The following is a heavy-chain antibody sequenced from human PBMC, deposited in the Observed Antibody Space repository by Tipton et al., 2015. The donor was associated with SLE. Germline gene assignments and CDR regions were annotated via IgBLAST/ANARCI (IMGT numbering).Heavy chain of an antibody. D-gene: IGHD2-21*01. CDR1: GGSISSGSYY. Sequence: TLSLTCTVSGGSISSGSYYWSWIRQPAGKGLEWIGHIYTSGSTNYNPSLKSRVTISVDTSKNQFSLKLSSVTAADTAVYYRARAPHIAFAFDIWGQGTMVTVSS. CDR3: ARAPHIAFAFDI. J-gene: IGHJ3*02. V-gene: IGHV4-61*09. CDR2: IYTSGST.